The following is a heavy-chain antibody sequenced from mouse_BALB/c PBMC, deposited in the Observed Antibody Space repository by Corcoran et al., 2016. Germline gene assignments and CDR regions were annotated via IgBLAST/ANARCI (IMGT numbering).Heavy chain of an antibody. CDR1: GYTFTDYN. D-gene: IGHD1-1*01. Sequence: EVLLQQSGPELVKPGASVKIPCKASGYTFTDYNMDWVKQSHGKSLEWIGDINPNNGGTIYNQKFKGKGTLTVDKTSSTAYMELRSLTSEDTAVYYCARRDYFGSSPSDYWGQGTTLTVSS. CDR2: INPNNGGT. V-gene: IGHV1-18*01. J-gene: IGHJ2*01. CDR3: ARRDYFGSSPSDY.